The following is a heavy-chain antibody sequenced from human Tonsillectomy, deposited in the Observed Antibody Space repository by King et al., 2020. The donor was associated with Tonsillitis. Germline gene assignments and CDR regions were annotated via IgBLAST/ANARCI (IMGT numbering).Heavy chain of an antibody. CDR3: ATSYSGSYQDSAVDAFDI. CDR2: INSDGSST. Sequence: VQLVESGGGLVQRGGSLGLSCEAPGFTFNKYWMHWVRQAPGKGLVWVSRINSDGSSTTYPDSVRGRFTISRDNAKNSLFLQMNSLRAAETAVYYCATSYSGSYQDSAVDAFDIWGQGTMVTVSS. V-gene: IGHV3-74*01. J-gene: IGHJ3*02. CDR1: GFTFNKYW. D-gene: IGHD1-26*01.